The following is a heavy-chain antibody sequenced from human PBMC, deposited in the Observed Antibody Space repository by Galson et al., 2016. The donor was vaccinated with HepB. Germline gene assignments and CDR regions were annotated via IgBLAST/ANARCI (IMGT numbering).Heavy chain of an antibody. CDR2: IKTEADGATT. D-gene: IGHD1/OR15-1a*01. Sequence: WIRQPPGKGLEWVGRIKTEADGATTDLAVPVRGRFTISRDGSKSTVYLQMDSLKTEDTAVYYCTTGTGTADFWGQGSLVTVSS. CDR3: TTGTGTADF. J-gene: IGHJ4*02. V-gene: IGHV3-15*07.